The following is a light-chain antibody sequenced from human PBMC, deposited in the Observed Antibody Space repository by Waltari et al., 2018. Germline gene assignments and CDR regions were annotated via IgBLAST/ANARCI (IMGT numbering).Light chain of an antibody. CDR3: SSYTSGNTWV. CDR1: SSDVGAYNY. J-gene: IGLJ3*02. CDR2: DVR. V-gene: IGLV2-14*03. Sequence: QSVLTQPASVSGSSGQSLTISCTGTSSDVGAYNYVSWYQQHPGKAPKIVIYDVRKRPSGVSDRFSGSKSGNTASLTISGLHAEDEADYYCSSYTSGNTWVFGGGTKLTVL.